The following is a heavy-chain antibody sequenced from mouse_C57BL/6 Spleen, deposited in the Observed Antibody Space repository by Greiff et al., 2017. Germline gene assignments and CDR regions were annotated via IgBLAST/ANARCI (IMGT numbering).Heavy chain of an antibody. Sequence: QLQESGPGMVKPSQSLSLTCTVTGYSITSGYDWHWIRHFPGNKLEWMGYISYSGSTNYNPSLKSRISITHDTSKNHFFLKLNSVTTEDTATYYCARDYYYGSSYGYFDVWGTGTTVTVSS. CDR2: ISYSGST. CDR3: ARDYYYGSSYGYFDV. CDR1: GYSITSGYD. V-gene: IGHV3-1*01. J-gene: IGHJ1*03. D-gene: IGHD1-1*01.